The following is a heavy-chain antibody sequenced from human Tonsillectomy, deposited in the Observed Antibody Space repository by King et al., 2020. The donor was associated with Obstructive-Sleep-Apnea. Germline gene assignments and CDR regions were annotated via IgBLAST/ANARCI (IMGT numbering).Heavy chain of an antibody. Sequence: VQLVQSGAEVKKPGESLKISCTGSGYSFTNYWIGWVRQMPGKGLEWMGIIYPGDSDTRYSPSFQGQVTISADKSISTAYLQWSSLKASDTAMYYCARHWRYYGSGTYYNGNFDYWGRGTLVTVSS. J-gene: IGHJ4*02. D-gene: IGHD3-10*01. CDR2: IYPGDSDT. CDR1: GYSFTNYW. V-gene: IGHV5-51*01. CDR3: ARHWRYYGSGTYYNGNFDY.